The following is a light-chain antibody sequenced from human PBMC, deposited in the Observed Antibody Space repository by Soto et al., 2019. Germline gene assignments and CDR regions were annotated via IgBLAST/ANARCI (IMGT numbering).Light chain of an antibody. Sequence: SCRANQTISNMLAWYQQKPGQAPRLLIYGASTRATGIPAKFSGGGSGTEFTLTIASLQSEDLAVYYCQQYDNWPPVTFGGGTKVDIK. CDR3: QQYDNWPPVT. CDR2: GAS. J-gene: IGKJ4*01. CDR1: QTISNM. V-gene: IGKV3D-15*01.